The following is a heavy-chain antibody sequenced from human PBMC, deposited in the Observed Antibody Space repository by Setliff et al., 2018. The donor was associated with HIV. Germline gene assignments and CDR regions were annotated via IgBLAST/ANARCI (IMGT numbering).Heavy chain of an antibody. J-gene: IGHJ4*02. V-gene: IGHV3-48*02. D-gene: IGHD1-26*01. Sequence: GGSLRLSCTASGFTFGDYAMNWVRQAPGKGLEWIAYINTATVTTTVYYADSVKGRFTVSRDNAKNSLFLDMNSLRDDDSAVYYCARVGRIYYFEHWGQGTVVTVSS. CDR2: INTATVTTT. CDR3: ARVGRIYYFEH. CDR1: GFTFGDYA.